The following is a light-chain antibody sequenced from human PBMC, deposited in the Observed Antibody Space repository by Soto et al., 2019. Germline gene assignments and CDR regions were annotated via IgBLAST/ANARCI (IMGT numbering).Light chain of an antibody. J-gene: IGLJ2*01. CDR1: SSDVGGYNH. Sequence: QSVLTQPASVSGSPGQSITISCTGTSSDVGGYNHVSWYQHSPGKDPKLILFAVSDRPSGVSHRFSGSKSGNTASLTISGLQAADEADYYCCSYTSLSTVVFGGGTKLTVL. V-gene: IGLV2-14*01. CDR2: AVS. CDR3: CSYTSLSTVV.